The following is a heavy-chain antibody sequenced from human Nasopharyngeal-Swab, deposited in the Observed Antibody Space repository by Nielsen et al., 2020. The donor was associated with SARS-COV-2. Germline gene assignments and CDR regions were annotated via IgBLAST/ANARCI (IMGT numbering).Heavy chain of an antibody. Sequence: SETLSLTCAVYGGPFSGYYWSWIRQPPGKGLEWIGEINHSGSTNYSPSLKSRVTISVDTSKNQFSLKLSSVTAADTAVYYCARGRVSTNTYYYGSGSSYYYYGMDVWGQGTTVTVSS. CDR3: ARGRVSTNTYYYGSGSSYYYYGMDV. D-gene: IGHD3-10*01. CDR2: INHSGST. V-gene: IGHV4-34*01. CDR1: GGPFSGYY. J-gene: IGHJ6*02.